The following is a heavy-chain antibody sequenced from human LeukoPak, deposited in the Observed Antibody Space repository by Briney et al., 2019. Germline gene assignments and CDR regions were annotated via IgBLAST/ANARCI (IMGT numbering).Heavy chain of an antibody. D-gene: IGHD2-2*03. Sequence: ASVKVSCKASGYTFTGYYMHWVRQAPGQGLEWMGWINPNSGGTNYAQKFQGRVTMTRDTSISTAYMELSRLRSDDTAVYYCARDNGYCSGTNCYHYYMDAWGKGTTVTVSS. CDR2: INPNSGGT. CDR3: ARDNGYCSGTNCYHYYMDA. V-gene: IGHV1-2*02. CDR1: GYTFTGYY. J-gene: IGHJ6*03.